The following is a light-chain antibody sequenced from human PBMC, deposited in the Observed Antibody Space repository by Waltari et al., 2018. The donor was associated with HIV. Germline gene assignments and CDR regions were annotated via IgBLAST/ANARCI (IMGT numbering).Light chain of an antibody. CDR3: ASFTGDNTVM. Sequence: AVTQPASVSGPPGQSTTISCTGRATDSSLSKFVPLYQQHSCKPPRLILYDVDSRASGVSDRFSGSMSGNTASLTISGLRAEDEGHYYCASFTGDNTVMFGGGTEVTVL. CDR1: ATDSSLSKF. J-gene: IGLJ3*02. V-gene: IGLV2-14*03. CDR2: DVD.